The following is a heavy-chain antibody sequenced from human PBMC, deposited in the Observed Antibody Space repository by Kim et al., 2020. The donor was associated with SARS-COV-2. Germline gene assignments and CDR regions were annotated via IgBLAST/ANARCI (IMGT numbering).Heavy chain of an antibody. Sequence: RFTISRDNTKNTLYLQMNSLGAEDTAVYYCARDRSFYDILTGYYNYYFDYWGQGTLVTVSS. D-gene: IGHD3-9*01. J-gene: IGHJ4*02. V-gene: IGHV3-30*07. CDR3: ARDRSFYDILTGYYNYYFDY.